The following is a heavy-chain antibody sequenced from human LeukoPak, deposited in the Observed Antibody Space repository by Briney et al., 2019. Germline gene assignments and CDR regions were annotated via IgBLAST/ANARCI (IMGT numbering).Heavy chain of an antibody. CDR3: ANAYCGGDCSFPFDY. Sequence: ASVKVSCKASGYTFTSYYMHWVRQAPGQGLEWMGIINPSGGSTSYAQKFQGRVTMTRDMSTSTVYMELSSLRAEDTAVYYCANAYCGGDCSFPFDYWGQGTLVTVSS. CDR1: GYTFTSYY. CDR2: INPSGGST. J-gene: IGHJ4*02. V-gene: IGHV1-46*01. D-gene: IGHD2-21*02.